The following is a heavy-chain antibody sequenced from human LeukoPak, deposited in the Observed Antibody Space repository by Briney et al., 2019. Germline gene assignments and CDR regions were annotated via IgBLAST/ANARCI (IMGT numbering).Heavy chain of an antibody. J-gene: IGHJ4*02. V-gene: IGHV1-2*02. CDR2: INPNSGGT. D-gene: IGHD3-10*01. CDR3: ARDQGSGSYNFDY. Sequence: ASVKVSCKASGYTLTGYYMHWVRQAPGQGLEWMGWINPNSGGTNYAQKFQGRVTMTRDTSISTAYMELSRLRSDDTAVYYCARDQGSGSYNFDYWGQGTLVTVSS. CDR1: GYTLTGYY.